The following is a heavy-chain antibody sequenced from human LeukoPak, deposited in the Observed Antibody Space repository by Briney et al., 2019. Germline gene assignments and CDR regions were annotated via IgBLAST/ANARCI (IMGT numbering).Heavy chain of an antibody. J-gene: IGHJ4*02. CDR1: GYTFTSYG. CDR3: ARDEVSDPWGEVATIPYPFDY. Sequence: ASVKVSCTASGYTFTSYGISWVRPAPGQGLEWMGWISAYNGNTNYAQKLQGRVTMTTDTSTSTAYMELRSLRSDDTAVYYCARDEVSDPWGEVATIPYPFDYWGQGTLVTVSS. V-gene: IGHV1-18*01. D-gene: IGHD5-12*01. CDR2: ISAYNGNT.